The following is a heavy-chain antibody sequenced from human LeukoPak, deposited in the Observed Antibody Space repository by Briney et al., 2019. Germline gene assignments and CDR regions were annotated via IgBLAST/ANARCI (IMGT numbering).Heavy chain of an antibody. Sequence: GGSLRLSCAASGFTFNDYAMNWVRQAPGKGLEWVSLISEDGGSTYYADSVEGRFTISRDNIKNSLYLQMNSLRTEDTALYYCAKERTRYCHNGICYTKKDAFDIWGQGTMVTVSS. CDR2: ISEDGGST. CDR3: AKERTRYCHNGICYTKKDAFDI. D-gene: IGHD2-8*01. CDR1: GFTFNDYA. J-gene: IGHJ3*02. V-gene: IGHV3-43*02.